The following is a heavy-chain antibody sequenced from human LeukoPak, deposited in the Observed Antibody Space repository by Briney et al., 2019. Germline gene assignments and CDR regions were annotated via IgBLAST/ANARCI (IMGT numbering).Heavy chain of an antibody. Sequence: SETLSLTCTASGGSISTNSYYWAWVRQPPGKGLEWIVSIYYDGTTYYSPSLKSRVTTSIDTSKNQFSLKLSSVTAADTAVYYCARFLGEDDAFDIWGQGTMVTVSS. CDR3: ARFLGEDDAFDI. V-gene: IGHV4-39*07. CDR2: IYYDGTT. CDR1: GGSISTNSYY. J-gene: IGHJ3*02. D-gene: IGHD3-10*01.